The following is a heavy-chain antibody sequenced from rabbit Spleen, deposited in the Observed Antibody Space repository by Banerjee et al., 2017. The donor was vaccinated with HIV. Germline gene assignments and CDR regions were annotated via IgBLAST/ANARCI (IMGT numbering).Heavy chain of an antibody. CDR3: GSAGSIAYIDFNW. V-gene: IGHV1S43*01. CDR2: IYTITGRT. CDR1: GIDFSSNYY. D-gene: IGHD1-1*01. J-gene: IGHJ4*01. Sequence: QQQLEESGGGLVKPGGTLTLTCTASGIDFSSNYYMCWVRQAPGKGLELIACIYTITGRTDYASWAKGRFTISRSSRPTAVELITTMLTAAATASFCWGSAGSIAYIDFNWWGPGTLVTVS.